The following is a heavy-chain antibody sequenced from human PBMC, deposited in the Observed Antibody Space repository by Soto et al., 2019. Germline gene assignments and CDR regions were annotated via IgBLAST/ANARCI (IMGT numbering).Heavy chain of an antibody. CDR2: VSYDTAYD. V-gene: IGHV3-30*18. CDR1: GFTFSTYD. D-gene: IGHD2-15*01. Sequence: VQLVESGGGMVQPGTSLRLSCAVSGFTFSTYDMHWVRQAPGKGLEWVAVVSYDTAYDNYADSVKGRFTISRDSSKNILYLQMNSLRAEDTAVYYCAKVSISKSSAVTFDSWGRGTLVTVSS. CDR3: AKVSISKSSAVTFDS. J-gene: IGHJ4*02.